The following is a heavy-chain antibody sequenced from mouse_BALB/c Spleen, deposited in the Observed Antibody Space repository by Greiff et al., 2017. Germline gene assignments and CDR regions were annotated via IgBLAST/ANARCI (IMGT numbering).Heavy chain of an antibody. Sequence: EVKLMESGGGLVQPGGSRKLSCAASGFTFSDYGMAWVRQAPGKGPEWVAFISNLAYSIYYADTVTGRFTISRENAKNTLYLEMSSLRSEDTAMYYCAREGFAYWGQGTLVTVSA. CDR1: GFTFSDYG. V-gene: IGHV5-15*02. J-gene: IGHJ3*01. CDR3: AREGFAY. CDR2: ISNLAYSI.